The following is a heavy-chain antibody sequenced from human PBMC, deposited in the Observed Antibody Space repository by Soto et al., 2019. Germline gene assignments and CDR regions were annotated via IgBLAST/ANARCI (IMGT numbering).Heavy chain of an antibody. CDR3: ATGHIAMGTIVGGFDS. D-gene: IGHD2-21*01. J-gene: IGHJ4*02. CDR1: GGTITSYA. CDR2: LFPYFGTS. V-gene: IGHV1-69*01. Sequence: QVQLVQSGSAVKKPGSSVKISCKASGGTITSYAISGVLQSPVQGLEWMGGLFPYFGTSNYAQQFQGGITITADQSTTTASNALSSLISADTDVYYCATGHIAMGTIVGGFDSWGQGNLVTVAS.